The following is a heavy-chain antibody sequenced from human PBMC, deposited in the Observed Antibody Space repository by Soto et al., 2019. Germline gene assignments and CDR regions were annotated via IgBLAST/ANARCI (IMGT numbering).Heavy chain of an antibody. CDR2: VNPYNGFT. D-gene: IGHD3-10*01. CDR3: ERGDNSGSFGY. CDR1: GYTFMSYN. Sequence: ASVKVSCKASGYTFMSYNVNWVRQAPGQGLEWMGWVNPYNGFTNYAQKLQGRVTMATDTSTSIAYMELRSLRSDDTAMYYCERGDNSGSFGYWGQGALVTVSS. J-gene: IGHJ4*02. V-gene: IGHV1-18*01.